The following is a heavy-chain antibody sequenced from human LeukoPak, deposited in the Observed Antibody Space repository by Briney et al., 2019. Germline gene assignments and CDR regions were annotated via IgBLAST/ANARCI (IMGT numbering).Heavy chain of an antibody. V-gene: IGHV1-69*01. Sequence: SVKVASKASGGTFSSYAISWVRQAPGQGLEWMGGIIPIFGTANYAQKFQGRVTITADESTSTAYMELSSLRSEDTAVYYCARDGYGSGTYFDYWGQGTLVTVSS. CDR2: IIPIFGTA. J-gene: IGHJ4*02. CDR1: GGTFSSYA. D-gene: IGHD3-10*01. CDR3: ARDGYGSGTYFDY.